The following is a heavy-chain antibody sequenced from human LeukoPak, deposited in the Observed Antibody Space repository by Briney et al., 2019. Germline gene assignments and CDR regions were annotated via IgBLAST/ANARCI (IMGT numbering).Heavy chain of an antibody. CDR1: GFTFSSYA. Sequence: PGGSLRLSCAASGFTFSSYAMHWVRQAPGKGLGWVAVISYDGSNKYYADSVKGRFTISRDNAKNSLYLQMNSLRAEDTAVYYCASEYDSSGYWPLGYWGQGTLVTVSS. CDR3: ASEYDSSGYWPLGY. D-gene: IGHD3-22*01. V-gene: IGHV3-30-3*01. CDR2: ISYDGSNK. J-gene: IGHJ4*02.